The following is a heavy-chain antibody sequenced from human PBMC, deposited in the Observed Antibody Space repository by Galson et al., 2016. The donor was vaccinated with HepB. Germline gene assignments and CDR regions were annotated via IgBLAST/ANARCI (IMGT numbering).Heavy chain of an antibody. Sequence: SVKVSCKAPGYTFTNYGLSWVRQAPGQGLEYMGWISAYNGDTNYAQNLQGRVTMTTDTSTSTAYMELRSLRSDDTAVYYCARGAGGYFDYWGQGTLVTVSS. D-gene: IGHD3-10*01. V-gene: IGHV1-18*01. J-gene: IGHJ4*02. CDR1: GYTFTNYG. CDR3: ARGAGGYFDY. CDR2: ISAYNGDT.